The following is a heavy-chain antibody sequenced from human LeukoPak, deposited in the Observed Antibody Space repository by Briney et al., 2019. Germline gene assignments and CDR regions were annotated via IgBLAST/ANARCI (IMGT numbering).Heavy chain of an antibody. D-gene: IGHD5-18*01. CDR3: ARQGRRGYSYGPFDY. CDR2: INHSGST. CDR1: GGSFSGYY. V-gene: IGHV4-34*01. J-gene: IGHJ4*02. Sequence: SETLSLTCAVYGGSFSGYYWSWIRQPPGKGLEWIGEINHSGSTNYNPSLKSRVTISVDTSKNQFSLKLSSVTAADTAVYYCARQGRRGYSYGPFDYWGQGTLVTVSS.